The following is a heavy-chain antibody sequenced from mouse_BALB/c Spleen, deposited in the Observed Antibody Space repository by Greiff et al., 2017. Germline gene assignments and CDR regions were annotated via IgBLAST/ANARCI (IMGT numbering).Heavy chain of an antibody. D-gene: IGHD2-1*01. CDR1: GFTFTDYY. CDR3: ARERYYGNCAVDY. CDR2: IRNKANGYTT. J-gene: IGHJ2*01. Sequence: EVHLVESGGGLVQPGGSLRLSCATSGFTFTDYYMSWVRQPPGKALEWLGFIRNKANGYTTEYSASVKGRFTTAMDTSKTFIYLQMNTRRAEDSATYNYARERYYGNCAVDYWGQGTTLTVSS. V-gene: IGHV7-3*02.